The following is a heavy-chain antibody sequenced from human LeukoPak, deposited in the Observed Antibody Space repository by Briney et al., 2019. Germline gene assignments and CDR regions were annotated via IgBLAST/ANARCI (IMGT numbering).Heavy chain of an antibody. Sequence: SETLSLTCTVSGGSISSYYWSWIRQPPGKGLEWIGYIHYSGSTNYNPSLKSRVTISVDTSKNQFSLKLSSVTAADTAVYYCARGRRFLEDYWGQGTLVTASS. CDR3: ARGRRFLEDY. CDR2: IHYSGST. CDR1: GGSISSYY. V-gene: IGHV4-59*01. D-gene: IGHD3-3*01. J-gene: IGHJ4*02.